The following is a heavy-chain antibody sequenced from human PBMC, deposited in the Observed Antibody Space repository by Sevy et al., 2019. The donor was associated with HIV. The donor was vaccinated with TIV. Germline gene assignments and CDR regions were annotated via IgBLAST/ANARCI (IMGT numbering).Heavy chain of an antibody. Sequence: GGSLRLSCAASGFTFSTYDIHWVRQAPGKGLEWVAIISHDGSYRYYADSVRGRFSMSRDNSKNTVYLQMSDLSAEDTAVYYCAKNRPPGGSLFSRHGMDVWGRGTTVTVSS. CDR2: ISHDGSYR. D-gene: IGHD3-16*01. CDR3: AKNRPPGGSLFSRHGMDV. CDR1: GFTFSTYD. V-gene: IGHV3-30*18. J-gene: IGHJ6*02.